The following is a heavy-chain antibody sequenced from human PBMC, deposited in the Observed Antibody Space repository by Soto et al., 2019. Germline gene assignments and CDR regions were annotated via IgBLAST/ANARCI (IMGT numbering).Heavy chain of an antibody. V-gene: IGHV4-39*01. D-gene: IGHD2-15*01. J-gene: IGHJ4*02. CDR2: TYYSGST. CDR1: GDSISSRSYY. CDR3: SRQGTPVVTQAYFDV. Sequence: PSETLSLTCTVTGDSISSRSYYWGWIRQPPGKGLEWIGSTYYSGSTYDNPSLRSRVSMSIDTTKDQFSLKLKPQTSADTALYFCSRQGTPVVTQAYFDVWGPGSLVTVSS.